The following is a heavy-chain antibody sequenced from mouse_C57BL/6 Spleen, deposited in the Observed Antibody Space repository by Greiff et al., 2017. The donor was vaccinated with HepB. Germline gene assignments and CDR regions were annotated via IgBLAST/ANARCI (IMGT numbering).Heavy chain of an antibody. CDR1: GYTFTDYY. Sequence: QVHVKQSGAELVRPGASVKLSCKASGYTFTDYYINWVKQRPGQGLEWIARIYPGSGNTYYNEKFKGKATLNAEKSSSTAYMQLSSLTSEDSAVYFCAKEVGYYFDYWGQGTTLTVSS. J-gene: IGHJ2*01. D-gene: IGHD1-1*02. V-gene: IGHV1-76*01. CDR2: IYPGSGNT. CDR3: AKEVGYYFDY.